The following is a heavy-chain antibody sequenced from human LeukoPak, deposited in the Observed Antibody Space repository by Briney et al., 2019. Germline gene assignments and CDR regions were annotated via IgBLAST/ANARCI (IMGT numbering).Heavy chain of an antibody. CDR2: ISGSGGST. D-gene: IGHD6-19*01. CDR1: GFTFSSYA. CDR3: AKDTEAVAVSGYFDY. J-gene: IGHJ4*02. V-gene: IGHV3-23*01. Sequence: GGSLRLSCAASGFTFSSYAMSWVRQAPRKGLEWVSAISGSGGSTYYADSVKGRFTISRDNSKNTLYLQMNSLRAEDTALYYCAKDTEAVAVSGYFDYWGQGTLVTVSS.